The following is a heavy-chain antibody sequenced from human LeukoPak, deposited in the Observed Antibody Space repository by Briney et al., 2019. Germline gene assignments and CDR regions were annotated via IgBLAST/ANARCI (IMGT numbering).Heavy chain of an antibody. CDR1: GGTFSSYA. CDR2: IIPILGIA. Sequence: GSSVKVSCKASGGTFSSYAISWVRRAPGQGLEWMGRIIPILGIANYAQKFQGRVTITADKSTSTAYMELSSLRSEDTAVYYCARSNGGNPFDYWGQGTLVTVSS. CDR3: ARSNGGNPFDY. D-gene: IGHD4-23*01. V-gene: IGHV1-69*04. J-gene: IGHJ4*02.